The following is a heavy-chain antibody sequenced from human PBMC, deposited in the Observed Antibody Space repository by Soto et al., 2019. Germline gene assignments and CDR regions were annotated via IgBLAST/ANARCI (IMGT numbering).Heavy chain of an antibody. Sequence: GGSLRLSCAASGFTFSSYGMHWVRQAPGKGLEWVAFITNDGSNKYYADSVKGRFTISRDNAKNTLYLQMNSLRAEDTAVYYCARVYCSGNCPGVFDYWGQGTLVTVSS. J-gene: IGHJ4*02. V-gene: IGHV3-30*03. CDR2: ITNDGSNK. CDR1: GFTFSSYG. CDR3: ARVYCSGNCPGVFDY. D-gene: IGHD2-21*02.